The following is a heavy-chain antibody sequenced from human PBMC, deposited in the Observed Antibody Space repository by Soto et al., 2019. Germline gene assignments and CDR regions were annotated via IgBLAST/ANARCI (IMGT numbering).Heavy chain of an antibody. Sequence: WASVKVSCKASGYTFTSYYMHWVRQAPGQGLEWMGIINPSGGSTSYAQKFQGRVTMTRDTSTSTVYMELSSLRSEDTAVYYCARDRSDGGQPGTAFDYWGQGTLVTVSS. CDR2: INPSGGST. V-gene: IGHV1-46*01. J-gene: IGHJ4*02. CDR3: ARDRSDGGQPGTAFDY. CDR1: GYTFTSYY. D-gene: IGHD2-8*02.